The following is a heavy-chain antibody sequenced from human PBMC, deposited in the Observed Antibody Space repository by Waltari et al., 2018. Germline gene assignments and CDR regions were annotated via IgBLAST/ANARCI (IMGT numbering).Heavy chain of an antibody. Sequence: QLQLVQSGAEAKKPGASVQVSCKVSGYTLTELSIHLVRQAPGKGLEWMGGFDPEDGETIYAQKFQGRVTMTEDTSTDTAYMELSSLRSEDTAVYYCVTHIGDCSSTSCYTFDYWGQGTLVTVSS. CDR2: FDPEDGET. D-gene: IGHD2-2*02. V-gene: IGHV1-24*01. CDR3: VTHIGDCSSTSCYTFDY. CDR1: GYTLTELS. J-gene: IGHJ4*02.